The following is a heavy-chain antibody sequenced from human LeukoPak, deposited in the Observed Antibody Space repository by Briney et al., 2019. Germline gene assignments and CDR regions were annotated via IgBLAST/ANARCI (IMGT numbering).Heavy chain of an antibody. CDR3: ARAVRDYYGSGSPYYYFDY. CDR2: IYYSGST. D-gene: IGHD3-10*01. CDR1: GGSISSSSYY. Sequence: SETLSLTCTVSGGSISSSSYYWGWIRQPPGKGLEWIGSIYYSGSTYYDPSLKSRVTISVDTSKNQFSLKLSSVTAADTAVYYCARAVRDYYGSGSPYYYFDYWGQGTLVTVSS. J-gene: IGHJ4*02. V-gene: IGHV4-39*07.